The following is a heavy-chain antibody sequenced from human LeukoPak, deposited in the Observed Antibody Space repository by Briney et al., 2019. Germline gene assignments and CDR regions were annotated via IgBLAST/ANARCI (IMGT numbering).Heavy chain of an antibody. CDR2: INHSGST. J-gene: IGHJ4*02. CDR3: ARLSISGYSSSSCSDY. V-gene: IGHV4-34*01. D-gene: IGHD6-6*01. Sequence: SETLSLTCAVYGGSFSGYYWSWIRQPPGKGLEWIGEINHSGSTNYSPSLKSRVTISVDTSKNQFSLKLSSVTAADTAVYYCARLSISGYSSSSCSDYWGQGTLVTVSS. CDR1: GGSFSGYY.